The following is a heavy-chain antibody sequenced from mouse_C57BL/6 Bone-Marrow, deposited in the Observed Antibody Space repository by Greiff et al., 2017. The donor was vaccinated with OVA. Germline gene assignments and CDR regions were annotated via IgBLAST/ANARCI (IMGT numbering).Heavy chain of an antibody. J-gene: IGHJ2*01. Sequence: EVQLQQSGAELVRPGASVKLSCTASGFNIKDDYMHWVKQRPEQGLEWIGWIDPENGDTEYASKFQGKATITADTSSNTAYLQLSSLTSEDTAVYYCTTTHPSYDYDKGFDYWGQGTTLTVSS. D-gene: IGHD2-4*01. CDR2: IDPENGDT. CDR3: TTTHPSYDYDKGFDY. CDR1: GFNIKDDY. V-gene: IGHV14-4*01.